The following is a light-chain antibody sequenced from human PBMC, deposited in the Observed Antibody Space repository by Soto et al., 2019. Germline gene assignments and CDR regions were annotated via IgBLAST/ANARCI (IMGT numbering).Light chain of an antibody. CDR3: QQLVSYPQ. J-gene: IGKJ4*02. CDR2: GAS. CDR1: QSVSSN. V-gene: IGKV3-15*01. Sequence: EIVMTQSPATLSVSPGERATLSCRASQSVSSNLAWYQQKPGQAPRLLIYGASTRATGIPARFSGSGSGTEFTLTISSLQSEDFATYYCQQLVSYPQFGGGTKVDI.